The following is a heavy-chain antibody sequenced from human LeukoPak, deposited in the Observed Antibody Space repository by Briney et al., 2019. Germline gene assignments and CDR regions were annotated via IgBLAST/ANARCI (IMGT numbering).Heavy chain of an antibody. Sequence: GGSLRLSCAASEFTFSNYAMNWVRQASGKGPEWVSGISNSGGSTYYGDSVKGRFTISRDNSKNTLFLQMNSLRGEDTAVYYCASQLDHYFDFWGQGTLVTVSS. CDR2: ISNSGGST. CDR3: ASQLDHYFDF. V-gene: IGHV3-23*01. D-gene: IGHD5-24*01. CDR1: EFTFSNYA. J-gene: IGHJ4*02.